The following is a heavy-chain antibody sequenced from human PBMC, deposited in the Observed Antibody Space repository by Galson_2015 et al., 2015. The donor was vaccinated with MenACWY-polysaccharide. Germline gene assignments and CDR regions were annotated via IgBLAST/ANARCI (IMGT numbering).Heavy chain of an antibody. Sequence: GLEWVSTLSAGGSTTYYADSVKGRFSISRDSPKNSLFLQMNSLRAEDTATYYCAKDRASYGVLDYWGQGTLVAVSS. CDR3: AKDRASYGVLDY. D-gene: IGHD4-17*01. J-gene: IGHJ4*02. CDR2: LSAGGSTT. V-gene: IGHV3-23*01.